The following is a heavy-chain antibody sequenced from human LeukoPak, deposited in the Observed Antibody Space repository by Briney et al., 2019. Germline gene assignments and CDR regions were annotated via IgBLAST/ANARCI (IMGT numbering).Heavy chain of an antibody. CDR3: ARGRTTGRLFDY. CDR1: GGSLSSSNW. V-gene: IGHV4-4*02. D-gene: IGHD1-14*01. Sequence: SGTLSLTCAVSGGSLSSSNWWSWVRQPPGKGLGWIGEIYHSGSTNYKPSLKSRVTISVDKSKNQFSMKLSSVTAADTAVYDCARGRTTGRLFDYWGQGTLVTVSS. J-gene: IGHJ4*02. CDR2: IYHSGST.